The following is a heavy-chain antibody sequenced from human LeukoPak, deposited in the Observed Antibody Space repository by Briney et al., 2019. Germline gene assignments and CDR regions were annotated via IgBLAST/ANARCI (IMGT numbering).Heavy chain of an antibody. Sequence: PSETLSLTCTVSGGSLSSYYWTWLRQPPGKGLEWIGHIYYSGSTTYNPSLQSRVTISVDTPKNQFSLRLTSVTAADTAVYYCSRFTLDVVSSNWYFDLWGRGTLVTVSS. J-gene: IGHJ2*01. V-gene: IGHV4-59*08. CDR1: GGSLSSYY. CDR3: SRFTLDVVSSNWYFDL. D-gene: IGHD2-21*01. CDR2: IYYSGST.